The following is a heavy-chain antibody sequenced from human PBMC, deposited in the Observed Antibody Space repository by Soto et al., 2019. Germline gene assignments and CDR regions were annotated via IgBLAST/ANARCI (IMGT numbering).Heavy chain of an antibody. CDR3: VRRGPQTGWSFDY. D-gene: IGHD6-19*01. V-gene: IGHV4-4*07. Sequence: QVQLQESGPGLVKPSETLSLICTVPSDSISSYYWTWIRQPAGKGLEWIGQIYSSGSTNYNPSLNSRVSMSLDTSKKQIFLKLLSVTAADTAVYYCVRRGPQTGWSFDYWGQGTLVTVSS. CDR2: IYSSGST. CDR1: SDSISSYY. J-gene: IGHJ4*02.